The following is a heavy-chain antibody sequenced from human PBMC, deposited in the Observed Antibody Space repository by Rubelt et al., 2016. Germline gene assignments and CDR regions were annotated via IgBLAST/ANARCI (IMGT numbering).Heavy chain of an antibody. J-gene: IGHJ4*02. V-gene: IGHV3-53*01. CDR3: ARGGYCGRTSCPSYCDY. Sequence: EVQLVESGGGLVKPGGSLRLSCAASGFSVSPNYMSWFRQAPGKGLEWVSISYIGGNTHYADSVRGRFTISRDNAKNSLYLHMNSLGAEDTALYYCARGGYCGRTSCPSYCDYWGQGTLVTVSS. CDR2: SYIGGNT. CDR1: GFSVSPNY. D-gene: IGHD2-2*01.